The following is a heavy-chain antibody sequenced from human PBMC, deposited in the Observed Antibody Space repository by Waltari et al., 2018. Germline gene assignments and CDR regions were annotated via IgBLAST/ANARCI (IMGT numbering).Heavy chain of an antibody. CDR3: ARDRDWAFDI. J-gene: IGHJ3*02. V-gene: IGHV3-48*04. D-gene: IGHD2-21*01. CDR1: GFTFSSYS. CDR2: ISGDSGSI. Sequence: EVQLVESGGGLVQPGGSLRLSCSASGFTFSSYSMNWFRQAPGKGLELVSYISGDSGSIHYADSVKGRITGSRDNAKNSLYLQMSSLTAEDTAVLYCARDRDWAFDIWGQGTMVTVSS.